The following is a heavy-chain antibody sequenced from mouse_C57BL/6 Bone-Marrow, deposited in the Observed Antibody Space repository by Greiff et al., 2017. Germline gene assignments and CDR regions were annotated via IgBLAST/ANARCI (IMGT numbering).Heavy chain of an antibody. CDR3: VRLDPLGVDY. CDR1: GFSFNTYA. V-gene: IGHV10-1*01. CDR2: IRSKSNNYAT. D-gene: IGHD4-1*01. J-gene: IGHJ2*01. Sequence: EVKLMESGGGLVQPKGSLKLSCAASGFSFNTYAMNWVRQAPGKGLEWVARIRSKSNNYATYYADSVKDRFTISRDDSESMLYLQMNNLKTEDTAMYYCVRLDPLGVDYWGQGTTLTVSS.